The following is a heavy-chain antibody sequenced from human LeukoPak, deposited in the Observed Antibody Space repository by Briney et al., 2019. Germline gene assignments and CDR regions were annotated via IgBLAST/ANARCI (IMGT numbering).Heavy chain of an antibody. CDR2: ISSSGNTI. CDR3: ARDHCQERDCNHYYYYMDV. CDR1: GFTFSSYE. Sequence: GGSLRLSCAASGFTFSSYEMNWVRQAPGKGLEWVSYISSSGNTIYYADSVKGRFTISRDNAKNSLYLQMNSLRAEDTAVYYCARDHCQERDCNHYYYYMDVWGKGTTVTVSS. D-gene: IGHD2-21*02. V-gene: IGHV3-48*03. J-gene: IGHJ6*03.